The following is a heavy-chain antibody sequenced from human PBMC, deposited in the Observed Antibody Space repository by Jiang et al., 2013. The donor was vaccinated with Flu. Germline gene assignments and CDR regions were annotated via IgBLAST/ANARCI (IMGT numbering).Heavy chain of an antibody. D-gene: IGHD3-22*01. V-gene: IGHV3-11*01. Sequence: QVQLVESGGGLVKPGGSLRLSCVASGFSFTDYSMTWIRQAPGKGLEWVSYISPSGNTIYYADSLKGRFTISRDNAKNSLFLQMHSLRAEDTAVYYCARGGGVTLIPRALSYWGQGTRGHRLL. CDR2: ISPSGNTI. CDR3: ARGGGVTLIPRALSY. J-gene: IGHJ1*01. CDR1: GFSFTDYS.